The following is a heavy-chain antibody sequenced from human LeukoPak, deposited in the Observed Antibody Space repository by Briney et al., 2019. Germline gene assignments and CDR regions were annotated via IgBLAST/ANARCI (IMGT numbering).Heavy chain of an antibody. V-gene: IGHV4-59*08. CDR1: GGSISSYY. CDR3: ARMSSGYFWTDY. J-gene: IGHJ4*02. CDR2: IYYSGST. Sequence: SETLSLTCTVSGGSISSYYWSWIRQPPGKGLEWIGYIYYSGSTNYNPSLKSRVTISVDTSKNQFSLKLSSVTAADTAVYYCARMSSGYFWTDYWGQGTLVTVSS. D-gene: IGHD3-22*01.